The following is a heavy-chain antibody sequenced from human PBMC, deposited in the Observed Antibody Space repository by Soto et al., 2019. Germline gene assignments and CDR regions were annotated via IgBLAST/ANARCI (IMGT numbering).Heavy chain of an antibody. J-gene: IGHJ6*02. V-gene: IGHV4-59*01. CDR3: ARLSGYYYYYGMDV. D-gene: IGHD3-10*01. CDR1: GGSISSYY. CDR2: IYYSGST. Sequence: PSEPLSLTCTVSGGSISSYYWSWIREPPGKGLEWIGYIYYSGSTNYNPSLKSRVTISVDTSKNQFSLKLSSVTAADTAVYYCARLSGYYYYYGMDVWGQGTTVTVSS.